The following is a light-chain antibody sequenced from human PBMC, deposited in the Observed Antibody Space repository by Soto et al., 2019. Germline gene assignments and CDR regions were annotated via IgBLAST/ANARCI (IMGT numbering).Light chain of an antibody. J-gene: IGKJ5*01. CDR1: QSISSPY. CDR3: QVRTNWSIA. CDR2: GAS. V-gene: IGKV3D-20*02. Sequence: EIVLTQSPGTLSLSPGERATLSCRASQSISSPYLAWYQQKPGQAPRLLIDGASSRATGIPDRFSGSGSGTDFTLTISRLEPEDFAVYYCQVRTNWSIAFGRGTRLEIK.